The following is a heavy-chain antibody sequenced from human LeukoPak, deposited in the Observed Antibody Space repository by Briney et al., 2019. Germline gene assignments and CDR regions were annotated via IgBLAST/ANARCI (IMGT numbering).Heavy chain of an antibody. J-gene: IGHJ3*02. Sequence: KPSETLSLTCAVYGGSFSGYYWSWIRQPPGKGLEWIGEINHSGSTNCNPSLKSRVTISVDTSKKQFSLNLTSVTAADTAVYFCADSSGYLGDDVFDSWGQGTMVTVSS. V-gene: IGHV4-34*01. D-gene: IGHD3-22*01. CDR2: INHSGST. CDR3: ADSSGYLGDDVFDS. CDR1: GGSFSGYY.